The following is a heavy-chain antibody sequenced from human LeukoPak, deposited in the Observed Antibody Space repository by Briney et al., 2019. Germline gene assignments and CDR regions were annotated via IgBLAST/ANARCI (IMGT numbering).Heavy chain of an antibody. V-gene: IGHV5-51*01. J-gene: IGHJ4*02. CDR2: IFPDDSDT. Sequence: GESLKISCKASGYSFTSFWIGWVRQMPGKGLEWMGIIFPDDSDTRYSPSFQGQVTISADKSISTAYLQWSSLKASDTAMYYCARQRPFFSGPYFDYWGQGTLVTVSS. CDR1: GYSFTSFW. CDR3: ARQRPFFSGPYFDY. D-gene: IGHD2-8*02.